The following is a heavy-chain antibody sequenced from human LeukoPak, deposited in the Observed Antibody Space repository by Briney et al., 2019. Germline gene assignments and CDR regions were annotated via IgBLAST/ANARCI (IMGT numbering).Heavy chain of an antibody. CDR3: ARENGYYDFWSGPAYYYYYYGMDV. D-gene: IGHD3-3*01. V-gene: IGHV1-69*04. Sequence: SVKVSCKASGGTFSSYAISWVRQAPAQGLEWMGRIIPILGIANYAQKFQGRVTITADKSTSTAYMELSSLRSEDTAVYYCARENGYYDFWSGPAYYYYYYGMDVWGQGTTVTVSS. J-gene: IGHJ6*02. CDR2: IIPILGIA. CDR1: GGTFSSYA.